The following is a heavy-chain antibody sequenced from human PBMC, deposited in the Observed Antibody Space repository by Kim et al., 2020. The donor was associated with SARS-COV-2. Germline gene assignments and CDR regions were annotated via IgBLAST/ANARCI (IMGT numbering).Heavy chain of an antibody. Sequence: GGSLRLSCTASGFTFGDYSISWFRQAPGKGLEWVGLFRNKSNNEITEYDASVKGRFTISRDDSDNTIYVQMNSLKAEDTAVYYCARGWEVVGGGGMDVWGHGNTVTLS. CDR1: GFTFGDYS. J-gene: IGHJ6*02. CDR2: FRNKSNNEIT. D-gene: IGHD2-15*01. V-gene: IGHV3-49*03. CDR3: ARGWEVVGGGGMDV.